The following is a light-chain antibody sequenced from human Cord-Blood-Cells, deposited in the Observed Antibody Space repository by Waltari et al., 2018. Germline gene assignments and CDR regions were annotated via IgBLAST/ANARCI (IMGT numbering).Light chain of an antibody. CDR3: SSYTSSSTWV. CDR1: SSYVGGYNY. Sequence: QSALTQPASVSGSPGQPITLSCTGTSSYVGGYNYVPWYQQHPGKAPKLMIYDVSNRPSGVSNRFSGSKSGNTASLTISGLQAEDEADYYCSSYTSSSTWVFGGGTKLTVL. CDR2: DVS. V-gene: IGLV2-14*03. J-gene: IGLJ3*02.